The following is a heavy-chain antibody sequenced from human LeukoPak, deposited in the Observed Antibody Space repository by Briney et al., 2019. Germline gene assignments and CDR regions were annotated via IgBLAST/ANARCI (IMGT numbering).Heavy chain of an antibody. CDR3: AKDIVVVPAAVDY. V-gene: IGHV3-30*18. J-gene: IGHJ4*02. CDR1: GFTFISYG. CDR2: ISYDGSNK. Sequence: GGSLRLSCAASGFTFISYGMHWVRQAPGKGLEWVAGISYDGSNKYYADSVKGRFTISRDNSKNTLYLQMNSLRAEDTAVYYCAKDIVVVPAAVDYWGQGTLVTVSS. D-gene: IGHD2-2*01.